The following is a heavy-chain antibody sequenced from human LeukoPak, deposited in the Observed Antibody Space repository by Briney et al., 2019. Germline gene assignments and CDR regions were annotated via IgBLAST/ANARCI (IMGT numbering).Heavy chain of an antibody. Sequence: GGSLGLSCAVSGLSFSNYWMHWVRQAPGKGLVWVARTNLHGTAVDYADPVKGRFTISRDNSKNMLFLQMNSLRVEDTAVYYCASAYTYVRLGDHWGQGTLVTVSP. V-gene: IGHV3-74*01. CDR3: ASAYTYVRLGDH. CDR1: GLSFSNYW. D-gene: IGHD3-10*02. CDR2: TNLHGTAV. J-gene: IGHJ4*02.